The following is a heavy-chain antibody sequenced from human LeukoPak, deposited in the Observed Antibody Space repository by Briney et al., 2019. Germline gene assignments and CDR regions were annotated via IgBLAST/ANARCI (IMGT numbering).Heavy chain of an antibody. Sequence: PSETLSLTCTVSGGSISTYYWSWIRQPAGKGLEWIGRVHTSGSTNYNPSLKSRVTISVDNSKNQFSLKLSSLTAGDTAIYYCARGLVGTTGEQNWFDPWGQGTLVTVSS. V-gene: IGHV4-4*07. CDR2: VHTSGST. CDR3: ARGLVGTTGEQNWFDP. CDR1: GGSISTYY. J-gene: IGHJ5*02. D-gene: IGHD1-26*01.